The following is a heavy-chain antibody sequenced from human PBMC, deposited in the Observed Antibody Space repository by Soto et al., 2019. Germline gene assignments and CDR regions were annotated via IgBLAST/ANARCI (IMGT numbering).Heavy chain of an antibody. CDR1: GFTFSRKW. V-gene: IGHV3-7*05. Sequence: QLLESGGGFVQPGGSLRLSCAASGFTFSRKWMSWVRQAPGKGLEWVADIKGNGGEKYYVDSVKGRFTISRDNAKNSVYLQMNSLRAEDTAVYYCANSDDWTGSGFDFWGQGTLVTVSS. CDR3: ANSDDWTGSGFDF. D-gene: IGHD2-8*02. J-gene: IGHJ4*02. CDR2: IKGNGGEK.